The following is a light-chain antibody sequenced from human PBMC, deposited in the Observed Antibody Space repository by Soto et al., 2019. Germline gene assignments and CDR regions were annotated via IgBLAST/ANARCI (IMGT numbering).Light chain of an antibody. CDR1: HSISSW. CDR2: KAS. J-gene: IGKJ2*01. V-gene: IGKV1-5*03. CDR3: QQYNSWYT. Sequence: DIPMTQSPSTLSASVGDRVTITCRASHSISSWLAWYQQKPGKAPKLLIYKASSLESGVPSRFSGSGSGTEITLTISSLQPDDFATYYCQQYNSWYTFGQGTKLEIK.